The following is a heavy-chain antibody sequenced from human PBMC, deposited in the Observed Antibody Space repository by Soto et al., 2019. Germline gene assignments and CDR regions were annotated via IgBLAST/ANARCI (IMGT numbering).Heavy chain of an antibody. CDR2: ISYSAKT. D-gene: IGHD3-16*01. CDR1: GGSIDYYD. CDR3: TRGAGAPWVRFDS. J-gene: IGHJ4*02. Sequence: SETLSLTCTVSGGSIDYYDWTWIRQPPGKGLEWIGTISYSAKTFYNPSLASRFSMAVDSSKNQFSLRLTSVTAADTALYYCTRGAGAPWVRFDSWGRGILVTVSS. V-gene: IGHV4-59*08.